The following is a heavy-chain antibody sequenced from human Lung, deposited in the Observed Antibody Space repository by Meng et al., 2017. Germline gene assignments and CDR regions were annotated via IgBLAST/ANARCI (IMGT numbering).Heavy chain of an antibody. CDR2: INHSGST. V-gene: IGHV4-34*01. Sequence: LRRWCAGLLKPSEPLSLTCVVSGGSFSDYYWSWIRQPPGKGLEWIGEINHSGSTNYNPSLESRATISVDTSQNNLSLKLSSVTAADSAVYYCARGPTTMAHDFDYWGQGTLVTVSS. J-gene: IGHJ4*02. CDR1: GGSFSDYY. D-gene: IGHD4-11*01. CDR3: ARGPTTMAHDFDY.